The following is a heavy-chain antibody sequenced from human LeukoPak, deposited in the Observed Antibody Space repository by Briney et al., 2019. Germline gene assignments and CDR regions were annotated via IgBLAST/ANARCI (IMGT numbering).Heavy chain of an antibody. CDR3: ARDVDTNY. J-gene: IGHJ4*02. CDR1: GFTFGTFW. V-gene: IGHV3-7*03. CDR2: IKEDGSEK. Sequence: GGSLRLSCTASGFTFGTFWMTWVRQAPGKGLEWVANIKEDGSEKYYVDSVKGRFTISRDNARKSLSLQMNSLRAEDTAMYYCARDVDTNYWGQGTLVTVSS. D-gene: IGHD5-18*01.